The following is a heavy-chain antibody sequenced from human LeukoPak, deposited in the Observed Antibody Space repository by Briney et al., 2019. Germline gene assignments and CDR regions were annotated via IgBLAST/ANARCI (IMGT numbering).Heavy chain of an antibody. CDR1: GFTFSSYA. Sequence: GGSLRLSCAASGFTFSSYAMNWVRQAPGKGLEWVSAISGSGGSTDYADSVKGRFTISRDNSKNTLSLQMNSLRAEDTAVYYCARDGSYSSFDYWGQGTLVTVSS. V-gene: IGHV3-23*01. CDR3: ARDGSYSSFDY. J-gene: IGHJ4*02. CDR2: ISGSGGST. D-gene: IGHD1-26*01.